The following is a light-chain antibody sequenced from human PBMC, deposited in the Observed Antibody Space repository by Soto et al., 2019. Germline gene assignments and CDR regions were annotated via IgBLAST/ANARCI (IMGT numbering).Light chain of an antibody. CDR3: QQYGSSPWP. CDR1: QSVSSNY. CDR2: GAS. V-gene: IGKV3-20*01. J-gene: IGKJ1*01. Sequence: EIVLTQSPGTLSLSPGERATLSCRASQSVSSNYLAWYQQKPGQTPRPLIYGASSRATGIPDRFSGSGAGTAFTLTISRLEPEDFAVYYCQQYGSSPWPFGQGTKVEIK.